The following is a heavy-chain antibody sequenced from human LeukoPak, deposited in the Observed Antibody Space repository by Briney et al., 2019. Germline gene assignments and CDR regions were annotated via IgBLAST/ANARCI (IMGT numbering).Heavy chain of an antibody. J-gene: IGHJ4*02. D-gene: IGHD4-23*01. CDR1: GYTFTGYY. V-gene: IGHV1-2*02. CDR2: INPDSGGT. CDR3: AADRNYYGGNASDS. Sequence: ASVKVSCKASGYTFTGYYMHWVRQAPGQGLEWMGWINPDSGGTIYAQNFQGRGTMTRDTSISTAYMELSSLRSEDTAVYYCAADRNYYGGNASDSWGQGTLVTVSS.